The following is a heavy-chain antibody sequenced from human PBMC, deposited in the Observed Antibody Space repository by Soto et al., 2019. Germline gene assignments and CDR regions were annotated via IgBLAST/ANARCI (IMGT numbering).Heavy chain of an antibody. CDR2: IWYDGSNK. CDR3: ARSDCTGAYCYSWPFNYGVDV. Sequence: QVQLVESGGGVVQPGGSLRLSCTTSGFTFNTYGMHWVRQAPGKGLEWVAIIWYDGSNKYYADSVKGRFTISRDNSKNTLYLQMTSLRAEDTALDYCARSDCTGAYCYSWPFNYGVDVWGQGTTVTVSS. J-gene: IGHJ6*02. V-gene: IGHV3-33*08. D-gene: IGHD2-21*02. CDR1: GFTFNTYG.